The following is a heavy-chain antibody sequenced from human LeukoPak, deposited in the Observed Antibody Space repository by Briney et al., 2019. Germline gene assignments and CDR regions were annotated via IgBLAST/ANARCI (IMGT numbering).Heavy chain of an antibody. Sequence: GRSLRLSCAASGFTFSSYGMHWVRQAPGKGLDWVAVIWYDGSKKYYADSLKGRFTISRDNVKNTLYLQMNSLRADDTAVYYCARDRGGGSDFWGQGTLVTVSS. V-gene: IGHV3-33*01. CDR3: ARDRGGGSDF. CDR2: IWYDGSKK. CDR1: GFTFSSYG. J-gene: IGHJ4*02. D-gene: IGHD2-15*01.